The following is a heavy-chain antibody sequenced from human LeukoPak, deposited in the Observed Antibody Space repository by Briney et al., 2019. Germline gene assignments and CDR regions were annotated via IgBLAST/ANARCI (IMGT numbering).Heavy chain of an antibody. V-gene: IGHV1-2*02. CDR3: GLVASGNWWFDP. CDR1: GYTFPVYH. D-gene: IGHD2-8*02. Sequence: ASVKVSCKTSGYTFPVYHIHWVRQAPGQGLEWMGWINPNSGVTNYAQNLQGRVTFTGDTSITTSYMELTGLTSVDTAVYYCGLVASGNWWFDPWGQGTLVTVSS. CDR2: INPNSGVT. J-gene: IGHJ5*02.